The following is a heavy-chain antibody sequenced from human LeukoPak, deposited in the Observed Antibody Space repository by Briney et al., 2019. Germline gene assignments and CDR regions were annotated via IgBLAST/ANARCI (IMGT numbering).Heavy chain of an antibody. CDR1: GFTFSSYK. V-gene: IGHV3-48*03. D-gene: IGHD3-10*01. Sequence: GGSLRLSCAASGFTFSSYKMNWVRQAPGRGLEWVSYISSSGSTIYYADSVKGRFTISRDNAKSSLYLQMNSLRAEDTAVYYCARDRGYYYMDVWGKGTTVTVSS. CDR3: ARDRGYYYMDV. J-gene: IGHJ6*03. CDR2: ISSSGSTI.